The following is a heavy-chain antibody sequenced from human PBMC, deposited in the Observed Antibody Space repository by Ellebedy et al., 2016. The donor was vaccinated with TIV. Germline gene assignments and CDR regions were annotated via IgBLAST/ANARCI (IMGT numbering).Heavy chain of an antibody. CDR2: ISGLNGKT. CDR1: GYTFTSYG. CDR3: AKDSWGSSGWYDFDY. J-gene: IGHJ4*02. D-gene: IGHD6-19*01. Sequence: AASVKVSCKTSGYTFTSYGVSWVRQAPGQGLEWMGWISGLNGKTKYARTVQGRVTLTTDTAARTVYMELTSLRSDDTAVYFCAKDSWGSSGWYDFDYWGQGSLVTVSS. V-gene: IGHV1-18*01.